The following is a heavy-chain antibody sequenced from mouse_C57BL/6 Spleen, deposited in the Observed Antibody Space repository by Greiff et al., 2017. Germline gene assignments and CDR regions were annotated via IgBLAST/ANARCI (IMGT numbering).Heavy chain of an antibody. CDR1: GFSLTSYA. CDR3: ARERGYYYGSSLYYYAMDY. V-gene: IGHV2-9-1*01. D-gene: IGHD1-1*01. J-gene: IGHJ4*01. CDR2: IWTGGGT. Sequence: VKLVESGPGLVAPSQSLSITCTVSGFSLTSYAISWVRQPPGKGLEWLGVIWTGGGTNYNSALKSRLSISKDNSKSQVFLKMNSLQTDDTARYYCARERGYYYGSSLYYYAMDYWGQGTSVTVSS.